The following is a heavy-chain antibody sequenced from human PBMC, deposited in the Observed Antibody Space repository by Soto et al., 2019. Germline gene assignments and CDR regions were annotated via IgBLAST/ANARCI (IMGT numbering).Heavy chain of an antibody. D-gene: IGHD3-3*01. CDR1: GFSFSKFG. Sequence: GGSLRLSCTASGFSFSKFGMHWVRQAPGKGLEWVAVISYDGSSDYYADSVKGRFTISRDNSENTLYLQMNSLRAEDTAVYYCAKAMRSYDFWPKAFDMWGQGTMVTVSS. CDR2: ISYDGSSD. J-gene: IGHJ3*02. V-gene: IGHV3-30*18. CDR3: AKAMRSYDFWPKAFDM.